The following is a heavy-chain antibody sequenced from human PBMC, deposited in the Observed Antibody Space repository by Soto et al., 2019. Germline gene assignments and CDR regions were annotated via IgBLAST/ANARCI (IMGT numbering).Heavy chain of an antibody. CDR3: ARGPIFGVVSRLDY. CDR1: GGSISSGDYY. Sequence: PSETLSLTCTVSGGSISSGDYYWSWIRQPPGKGLEWIGYIYYSGSTYYNPSLKSRVTISVDTSKNQFSLKLSSVTAADTAVYYCARGPIFGVVSRLDYWGQGTLVTVSS. V-gene: IGHV4-30-4*01. CDR2: IYYSGST. J-gene: IGHJ4*02. D-gene: IGHD3-3*01.